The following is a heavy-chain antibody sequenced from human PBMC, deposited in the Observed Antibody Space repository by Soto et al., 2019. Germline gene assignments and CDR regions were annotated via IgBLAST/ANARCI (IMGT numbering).Heavy chain of an antibody. CDR3: ARGPWDDSSGYYNY. J-gene: IGHJ4*02. CDR1: GGTFSSYA. CDR2: IIPIFGTA. Sequence: ASVKVSCKASGGTFSSYAISWVRQAPGQGLEWMGGIIPIFGTANYAQKFQGRVTITADESTSTAYMELSSLRSEETAVYYCARGPWDDSSGYYNYWGQGTLVTVSS. V-gene: IGHV1-69*13. D-gene: IGHD3-22*01.